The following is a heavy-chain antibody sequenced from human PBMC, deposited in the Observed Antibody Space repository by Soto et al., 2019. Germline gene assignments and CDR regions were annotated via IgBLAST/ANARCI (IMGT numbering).Heavy chain of an antibody. V-gene: IGHV4-34*01. CDR1: GGSFSGYY. CDR3: ATPRAEDAFDI. CDR2: INHSGST. D-gene: IGHD3-10*01. Sequence: SETLSLTCAVYGGSFSGYYGSWIRQPPGKGLEWIGEINHSGSTNYNPSLKSRVTISVDTSKNQFSLKLSSVTAADTAVYYCATPRAEDAFDIWGQGTMVTVSS. J-gene: IGHJ3*02.